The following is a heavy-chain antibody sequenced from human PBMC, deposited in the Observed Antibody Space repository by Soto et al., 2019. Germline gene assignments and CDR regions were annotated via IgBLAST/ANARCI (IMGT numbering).Heavy chain of an antibody. V-gene: IGHV4-59*01. D-gene: IGHD3-22*01. CDR2: IYYSGST. Sequence: SETLSLTCAVSGGSISSYYWSWIRQPPGKGLEWIGYIYYSGSTNYNPSLKSRVTISVDTSKNQFSLKLSSVTAADTAVYYCAKYYYDSSGYYWRRGEYNWFAPWGQGTLVTVSS. CDR1: GGSISSYY. CDR3: AKYYYDSSGYYWRRGEYNWFAP. J-gene: IGHJ5*02.